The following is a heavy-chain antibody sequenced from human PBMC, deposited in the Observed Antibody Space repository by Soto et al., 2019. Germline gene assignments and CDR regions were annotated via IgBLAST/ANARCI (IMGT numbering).Heavy chain of an antibody. J-gene: IGHJ6*02. D-gene: IGHD3-22*01. CDR2: IIPIFGTA. CDR3: ARADSSGYYYYYYYGMDV. CDR1: GGTFSSYA. Sequence: QVQLVQSGAEVKKPGSSVKVSCKASGGTFSSYAISWVRQAPGQGLEWMGGIIPIFGTANYAQKFQGRVTITAEESTSTAYMELSSLRSEDTAVYYCARADSSGYYYYYYYGMDVWGQGTTVTVSS. V-gene: IGHV1-69*01.